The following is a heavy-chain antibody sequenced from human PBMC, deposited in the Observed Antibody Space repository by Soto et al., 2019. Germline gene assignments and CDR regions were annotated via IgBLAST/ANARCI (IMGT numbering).Heavy chain of an antibody. J-gene: IGHJ4*02. CDR2: ISGSGGST. Sequence: EVQLLESGGGLVQPGGSLRLSCAASGFTFSNYAMSWVRQAPGKGLEWVSVISGSGGSTHYADSVKGRFTISRDNYKNTVYLQMNSLKVDDTAVYHCAKGSLYNWNPDLFDCWGQGTLVTVSS. V-gene: IGHV3-23*01. CDR1: GFTFSNYA. CDR3: AKGSLYNWNPDLFDC. D-gene: IGHD1-20*01.